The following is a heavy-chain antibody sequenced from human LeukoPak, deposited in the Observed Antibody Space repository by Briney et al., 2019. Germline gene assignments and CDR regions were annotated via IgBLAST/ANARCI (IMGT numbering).Heavy chain of an antibody. CDR3: ARSVDSLLNFDY. Sequence: SETLSLTCTVSGGSISSSSYYWGWIRQPPGKGLEWIGSISYSGSTYYNPSLKSRVTISVDTSKNQFSLKPSSVTAADTAVYYCARSVDSLLNFDYWGQGTLVTVSS. V-gene: IGHV4-39*01. CDR1: GGSISSSSYY. CDR2: ISYSGST. J-gene: IGHJ4*02. D-gene: IGHD3-22*01.